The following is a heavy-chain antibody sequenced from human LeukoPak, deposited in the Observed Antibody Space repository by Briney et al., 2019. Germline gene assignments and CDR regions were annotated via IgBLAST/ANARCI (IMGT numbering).Heavy chain of an antibody. V-gene: IGHV3-21*01. CDR3: ARDPDNYGSGSYGFDY. CDR1: GFTFSSYS. D-gene: IGHD3-10*01. J-gene: IGHJ4*02. Sequence: PGGFLRLSCAASGFTFSSYSMNWVRQAPGKGLEWVSSISSSSSYIYYADSVKGRFTISRDNAKNSLYLQMNSLRAEDTAVYYCARDPDNYGSGSYGFDYWGQGTLVTVSS. CDR2: ISSSSSYI.